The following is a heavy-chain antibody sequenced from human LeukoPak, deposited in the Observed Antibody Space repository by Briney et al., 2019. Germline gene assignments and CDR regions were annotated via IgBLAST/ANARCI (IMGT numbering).Heavy chain of an antibody. CDR1: GGSISSSCYY. CDR2: IYYSGSI. V-gene: IGHV4-39*01. J-gene: IGHJ4*02. CDR3: ARQLNTYYYDSSGYPFDY. Sequence: TSSETLSLTCTVAGGSISSSCYYWGWIREPPGKGLEWFGSIYYSGSIYYNPSLKSRVTISVDTSKNQFSLKLSSVTAADTAVYYCARQLNTYYYDSSGYPFDYWGQGTLVTVSS. D-gene: IGHD3-22*01.